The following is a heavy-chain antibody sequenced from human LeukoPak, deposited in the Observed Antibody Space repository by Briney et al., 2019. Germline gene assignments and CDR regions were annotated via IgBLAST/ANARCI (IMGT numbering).Heavy chain of an antibody. CDR1: GFTVSSNY. Sequence: PGGSLRLSCAASGFTVSSNYMSWVRQAPGKGLEWVSVIYSGGSTYYADSVKGQFTISRDNSKNTLYLQMNSLRAEDTAVYYCARVNIVVVPAAVTKPYNWFDPWGQGTLVTVSS. V-gene: IGHV3-53*01. CDR2: IYSGGST. J-gene: IGHJ5*02. D-gene: IGHD2-2*01. CDR3: ARVNIVVVPAAVTKPYNWFDP.